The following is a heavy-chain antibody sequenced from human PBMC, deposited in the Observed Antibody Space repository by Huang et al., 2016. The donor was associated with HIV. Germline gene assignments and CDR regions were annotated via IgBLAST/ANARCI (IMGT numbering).Heavy chain of an antibody. Sequence: QVQLQQWGAGLLKPSATLSLTCAVYGGSVSGHYWSWSRQPQGKGLEWIAEINDNGYTNYNPALKSRVTISVHTSRNQFSLKLNSVTAADAAVYYCARASWYEPRSWYFGLWGRGTLVTVSS. CDR2: INDNGYT. J-gene: IGHJ2*01. V-gene: IGHV4-34*01. CDR1: GGSVSGHY. D-gene: IGHD6-13*01. CDR3: ARASWYEPRSWYFGL.